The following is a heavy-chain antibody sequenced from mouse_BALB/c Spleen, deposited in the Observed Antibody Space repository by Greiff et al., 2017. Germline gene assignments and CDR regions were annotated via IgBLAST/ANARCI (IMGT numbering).Heavy chain of an antibody. CDR2: IYPGSGST. J-gene: IGHJ3*01. Sequence: QVHVKQSGPELVKPGASVKMSCKASGYTFTDYVISWVKQRTGQGLEWIGEIYPGSGSTYYNEKFKGKATLTADKSSNTAYMQLSSLTSEDSAVYFCSYGYDEAWFAYWGQGTLVTVSA. V-gene: IGHV1-77*01. CDR1: GYTFTDYV. D-gene: IGHD2-2*01. CDR3: SYGYDEAWFAY.